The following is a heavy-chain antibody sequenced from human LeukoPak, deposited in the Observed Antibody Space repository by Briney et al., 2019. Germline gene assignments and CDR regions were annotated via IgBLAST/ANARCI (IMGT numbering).Heavy chain of an antibody. J-gene: IGHJ3*02. CDR1: GGSISSYY. Sequence: SETLSLTCTVSGGSISSYYWSWIRQPAGKGLEWIGRIYTSGNTNYNPSLKSRVTMSVDTSKSQFSLKLSSVTAADTAVYYCARVGRGGYYDNSGYTAFDIWGQGTMVTVSS. V-gene: IGHV4-4*07. CDR3: ARVGRGGYYDNSGYTAFDI. CDR2: IYTSGNT. D-gene: IGHD3-22*01.